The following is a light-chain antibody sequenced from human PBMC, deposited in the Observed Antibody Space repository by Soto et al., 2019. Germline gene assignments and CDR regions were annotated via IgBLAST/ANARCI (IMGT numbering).Light chain of an antibody. V-gene: IGLV2-14*01. J-gene: IGLJ1*01. Sequence: QSALTQPASVSGSPGQSITISCTGTSSDVGGYNYVSWYQHHPGKAPKLMIHEVSDRPSGISNRFSGSKSGNTASLTISGLQAEDEADYYCSSYRSATTYVFPTGQKVT. CDR3: SSYRSATTYV. CDR1: SSDVGGYNY. CDR2: EVS.